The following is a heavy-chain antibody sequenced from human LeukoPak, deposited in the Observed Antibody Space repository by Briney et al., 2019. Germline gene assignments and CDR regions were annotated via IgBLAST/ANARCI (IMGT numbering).Heavy chain of an antibody. D-gene: IGHD3-10*01. CDR3: ARDRRGVVDY. CDR1: GFTFSSYG. CDR2: IWYDGSNK. J-gene: IGHJ4*02. V-gene: IGHV3-33*01. Sequence: PGGSLRLACAASGFTFSSYGVHWVRQAPGKGLEWVAVIWYDGSNKYYADSVKGRFTISRDNSKNTLYLQMNSLRAEDTAVYYCARDRRGVVDYWGQGTLVTVSS.